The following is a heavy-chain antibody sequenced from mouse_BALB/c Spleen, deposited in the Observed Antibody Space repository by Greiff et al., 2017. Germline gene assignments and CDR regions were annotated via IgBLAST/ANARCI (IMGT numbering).Heavy chain of an antibody. CDR3: ARSYRYDDAMDY. Sequence: EAQLVESGGGLVKPGGSLKLSCAASGFTFSSYAMSWVRQTPEKRLEWVASISSGGSTYYPDSVKGRFTISRDNARNILYLQMSSLRSEDTAMYYCARSYRYDDAMDYWGQGTSVTVSS. CDR2: ISSGGST. CDR1: GFTFSSYA. D-gene: IGHD2-14*01. J-gene: IGHJ4*01. V-gene: IGHV5-6-5*01.